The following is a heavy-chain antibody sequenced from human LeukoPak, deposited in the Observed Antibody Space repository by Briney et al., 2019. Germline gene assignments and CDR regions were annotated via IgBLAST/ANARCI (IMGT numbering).Heavy chain of an antibody. V-gene: IGHV1-2*02. D-gene: IGHD3-16*02. J-gene: IGHJ4*02. CDR3: ARDLTGDLYTFFDY. CDR2: IQSDSGDT. Sequence: ASVKVSCKASGYIFSGYYMHWVRQAPGQGLEWMAWIQSDSGDTNYAQKFQGRVTVTRDKFTRTSYIEVDRLSSDDTAVYYCARDLTGDLYTFFDYWGQGTLVTVSS. CDR1: GYIFSGYY.